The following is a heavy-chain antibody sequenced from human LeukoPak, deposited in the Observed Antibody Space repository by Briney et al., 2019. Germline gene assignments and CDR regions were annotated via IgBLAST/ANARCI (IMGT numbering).Heavy chain of an antibody. D-gene: IGHD3-16*01. J-gene: IGHJ4*02. V-gene: IGHV4-39*01. CDR2: IYYSGST. CDR3: ARHGARGGTQTLFDY. Sequence: SETLSLTCTVSGGSISSSSYYWGWIRQPPGKGLEWIGSIYYSGSTYYNPPLKSRVTISVDTSKNQFSLKLSSVTAADTGGYYCARHGARGGTQTLFDYWGQGTLVTVSS. CDR1: GGSISSSSYY.